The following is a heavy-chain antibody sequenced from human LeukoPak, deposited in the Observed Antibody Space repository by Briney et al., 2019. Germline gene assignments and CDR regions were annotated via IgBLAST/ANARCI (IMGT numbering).Heavy chain of an antibody. J-gene: IGHJ4*02. CDR2: ISSSISNK. CDR3: ARDRGAALDY. CDR1: GFTFSSYS. D-gene: IGHD3-10*01. Sequence: GGSLRLPCAASGFTFSSYSMNWVRQAPGKGLEWVSYISSSISNKYYADSVKGRFTISRDNAKNSLYLQMSSLRAEDTAVYYCARDRGAALDYWGQGTLVTVSS. V-gene: IGHV3-48*01.